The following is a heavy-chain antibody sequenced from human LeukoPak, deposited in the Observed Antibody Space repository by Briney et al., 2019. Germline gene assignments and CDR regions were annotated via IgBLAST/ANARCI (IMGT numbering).Heavy chain of an antibody. Sequence: SVKVSCKASGGTFSSYTISWVRQVPGQGLEWMGRIIPILGIANYAQKFQGRVTITADKSTSTAYMELSSLRSEDTAVYYCARDTMVRGVSRYYGMDVWGQGTTVTVSS. CDR3: ARDTMVRGVSRYYGMDV. D-gene: IGHD3-10*01. V-gene: IGHV1-69*04. J-gene: IGHJ6*02. CDR2: IIPILGIA. CDR1: GGTFSSYT.